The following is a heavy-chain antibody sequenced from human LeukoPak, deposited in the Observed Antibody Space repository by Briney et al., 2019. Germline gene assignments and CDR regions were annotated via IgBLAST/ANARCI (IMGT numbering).Heavy chain of an antibody. CDR2: INSDGSNT. CDR1: GFTFSTYW. J-gene: IGHJ4*02. V-gene: IGHV3-74*01. CDR3: ATGSGITMVRGVIPRY. D-gene: IGHD3-10*01. Sequence: GGSLRLSCAASGFTFSTYWMHWVRQGPGKGLVWVSRINSDGSNTVYADSVKGRFTISRDNSKNTLYLQMNSLRVEDTAMYYCATGSGITMVRGVIPRYWGQGTLVTVSS.